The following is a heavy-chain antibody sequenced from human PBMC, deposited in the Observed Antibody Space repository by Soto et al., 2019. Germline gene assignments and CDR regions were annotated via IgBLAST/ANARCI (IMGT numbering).Heavy chain of an antibody. D-gene: IGHD3-10*01. CDR2: ISYDGSNK. CDR1: GFIFSSYA. J-gene: IGHJ6*02. Sequence: QVQLVESGGGVVQPGRSLRLSCAASGFIFSSYAMHWVRQAPGKGLEWVAVISYDGSNKYYADSVRGRFTISRDNSKNPLYLQMNSLRAEDTAVYYCARDSEEVYGGPEEEYFYGMDVWGQGTTVTVSS. V-gene: IGHV3-30-3*01. CDR3: ARDSEEVYGGPEEEYFYGMDV.